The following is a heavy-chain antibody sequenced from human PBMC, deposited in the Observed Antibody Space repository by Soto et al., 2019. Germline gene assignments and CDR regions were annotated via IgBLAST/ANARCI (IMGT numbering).Heavy chain of an antibody. CDR2: INHSGST. J-gene: IGHJ4*02. D-gene: IGHD3-22*01. CDR1: RGSFSGYY. CDR3: ASRGYPDY. Sequence: QVQLQQWGAGLLKPSETLSLTCAVYRGSFSGYYWSWIRQSPGTGLEWIGEINHSGSTNYNPSLKXXVXXSAATSKNQFSLKLSSVTAADTAVYYCASRGYPDYWGQGTLVTVSS. V-gene: IGHV4-34*01.